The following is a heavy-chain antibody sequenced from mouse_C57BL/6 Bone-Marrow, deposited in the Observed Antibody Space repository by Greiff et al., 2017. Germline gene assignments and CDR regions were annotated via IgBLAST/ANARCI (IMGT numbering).Heavy chain of an antibody. D-gene: IGHD2-3*01. CDR1: GYTFTSYW. V-gene: IGHV1-55*01. Sequence: QVQLKESGAELVKPGASVKMSCKASGYTFTSYWITWVKQRPGQGLEWIGDIYPGSGSTNYNEKFKSKATLTVDTSSSTAYMQLSSLTSEDSAVYYCAREAGWYYLDYWGQGTTLTVSS. CDR3: AREAGWYYLDY. CDR2: IYPGSGST. J-gene: IGHJ2*01.